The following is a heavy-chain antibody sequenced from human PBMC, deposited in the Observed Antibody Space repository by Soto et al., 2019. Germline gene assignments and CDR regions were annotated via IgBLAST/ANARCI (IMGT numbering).Heavy chain of an antibody. V-gene: IGHV1-8*02. D-gene: IGHD6-13*01. Sequence: ASVKVSCXASGYTFTGYYMHWVRQAPGQGLEWMGWMNPNNGNTGYAQKFQGRVTMTRNTSTSTAYMELSSLRSEDTAVYYCARSYSSSWYFDYWGQGTLVTVSS. CDR1: GYTFTGYY. CDR3: ARSYSSSWYFDY. CDR2: MNPNNGNT. J-gene: IGHJ4*02.